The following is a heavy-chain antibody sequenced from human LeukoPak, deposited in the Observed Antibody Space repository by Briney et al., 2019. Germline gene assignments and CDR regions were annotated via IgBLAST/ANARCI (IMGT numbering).Heavy chain of an antibody. J-gene: IGHJ6*03. V-gene: IGHV3-23*01. Sequence: GGSLTLSCAASGFTFSSYAMSWVRQAPGKGLEWVSAISGSGGSTYYADSVKGRFTISRDNSKNTLYLQMNSLRAEDTAVYYCARDRGNQRGYYYYYMDVWGKGTTVTVSS. CDR1: GFTFSSYA. D-gene: IGHD1-14*01. CDR3: ARDRGNQRGYYYYYMDV. CDR2: ISGSGGST.